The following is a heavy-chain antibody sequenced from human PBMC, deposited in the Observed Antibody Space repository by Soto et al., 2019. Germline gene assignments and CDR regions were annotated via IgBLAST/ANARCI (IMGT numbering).Heavy chain of an antibody. V-gene: IGHV4-31*03. Sequence: SETLSLTCTVSGGSISSGGYYWSWIRQHPGKGLEWIGYIYYSGSTYYNPSLKSRVAISVDTSKNQFSLKLSSVTAADTAVYYCARGVPGWYYFDYWGQGTLVTVSS. CDR2: IYYSGST. D-gene: IGHD6-19*01. J-gene: IGHJ4*02. CDR1: GGSISSGGYY. CDR3: ARGVPGWYYFDY.